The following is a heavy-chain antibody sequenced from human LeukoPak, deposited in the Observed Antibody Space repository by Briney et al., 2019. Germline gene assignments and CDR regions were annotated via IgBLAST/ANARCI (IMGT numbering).Heavy chain of an antibody. CDR2: ISPVSSYT. CDR1: GFIFNSYT. J-gene: IGHJ6*02. D-gene: IGHD2/OR15-2a*01. CDR3: VRDVSRRIGMDV. V-gene: IGHV3-21*01. Sequence: PGGSLRLSCLASGFIFNSYTMSWVREAPGKGREWVSTISPVSSYTWYAESVKGRFTISRDNPKNSLYLQMDSLRAEDTAVYYCVRDVSRRIGMDVWGQGTTVTVSS.